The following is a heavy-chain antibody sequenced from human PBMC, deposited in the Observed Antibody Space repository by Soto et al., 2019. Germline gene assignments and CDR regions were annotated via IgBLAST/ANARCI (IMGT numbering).Heavy chain of an antibody. J-gene: IGHJ6*02. CDR3: ARSYCSSTSCYWRNYYYYGMDV. CDR2: IYYSGST. Sequence: SETLSLTCTVSGGSISSGDYYWSWIRQPPGKGLEWIGYIYYSGSTYYNPSLKSRVTISVDTSKNQFSLKLSSVTAADTAVYYCARSYCSSTSCYWRNYYYYGMDVWGQGTTVPVSS. CDR1: GGSISSGDYY. V-gene: IGHV4-30-4*01. D-gene: IGHD2-2*01.